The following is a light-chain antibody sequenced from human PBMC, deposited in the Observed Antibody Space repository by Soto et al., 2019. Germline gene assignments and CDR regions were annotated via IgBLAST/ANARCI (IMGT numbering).Light chain of an antibody. Sequence: DIQMTQSPSTLSASVGDRVTITCRASQSISPWLAWYQQIPGEAPKLLIYKASSLESCVPSRFSGSGSGTEFTLTISSLQPDDVATYYCQQYATYWTFGQGTKV. CDR3: QQYATYWT. J-gene: IGKJ1*01. V-gene: IGKV1-5*03. CDR2: KAS. CDR1: QSISPW.